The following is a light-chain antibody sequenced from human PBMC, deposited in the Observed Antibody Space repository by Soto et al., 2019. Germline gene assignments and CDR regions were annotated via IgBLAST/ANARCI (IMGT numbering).Light chain of an antibody. CDR2: KAS. CDR1: QSISSW. CDR3: QQSNSYLIP. V-gene: IGKV1-5*03. Sequence: DIQMSQSASTVSASVGDRVTITCRASQSISSWLAWYQQKPGKAPKLLIYKASSLESGVPSRFSGSGSGTEFTLTISSLQPDDFATYYCQQSNSYLIPFGQGTRLEIK. J-gene: IGKJ5*01.